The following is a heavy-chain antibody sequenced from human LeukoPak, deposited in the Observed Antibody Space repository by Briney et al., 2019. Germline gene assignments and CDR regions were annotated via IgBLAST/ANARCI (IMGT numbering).Heavy chain of an antibody. V-gene: IGHV3-7*01. CDR2: IKQEESEK. J-gene: IGHJ4*02. D-gene: IGHD2-2*01. CDR3: ARALDSSSSRYQAFEE. Sequence: GGSLRLSCSASGFTFSNYWMSWVRQARGKGLEWVANIKQEESEKYYVDCVKGRFTIYRDNDKNSVYIQMNRLRAEDTAVYYCARALDSSSSRYQAFEEWGQGTLVTVSS. CDR1: GFTFSNYW.